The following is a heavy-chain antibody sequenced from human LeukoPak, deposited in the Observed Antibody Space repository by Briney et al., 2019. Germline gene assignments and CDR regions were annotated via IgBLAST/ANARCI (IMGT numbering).Heavy chain of an antibody. CDR2: IYPGNSDT. D-gene: IGHD3-22*01. CDR1: GYSFTSYW. V-gene: IGHV5-51*01. J-gene: IGHJ5*02. CDR3: ARISASDSYYDSSGYIDWFDP. Sequence: GESLQISCQGSGYSFTSYWIGWVRQMPGKGLEWMGIIYPGNSDTRYSPSFQGQVTISADKSISTAYLQWSSLKASDTAMYYCARISASDSYYDSSGYIDWFDPWGQGTLVTVSS.